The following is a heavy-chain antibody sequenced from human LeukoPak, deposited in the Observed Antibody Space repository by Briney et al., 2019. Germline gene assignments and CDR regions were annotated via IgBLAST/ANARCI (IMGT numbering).Heavy chain of an antibody. Sequence: GGSLRLSCAASGFTFSSYAMSWVRQAPGKGLEWVSAISGSGGSTYYADSVKGRFTISRDNSKNTLYLQMNSLRAEDTAVYYCAKGDSLLYYYDSSGYFDYWGQGTLVTVSP. CDR1: GFTFSSYA. J-gene: IGHJ4*02. CDR3: AKGDSLLYYYDSSGYFDY. D-gene: IGHD3-22*01. V-gene: IGHV3-23*01. CDR2: ISGSGGST.